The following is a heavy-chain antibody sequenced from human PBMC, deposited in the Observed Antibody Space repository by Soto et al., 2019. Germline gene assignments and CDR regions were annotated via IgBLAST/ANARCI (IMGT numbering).Heavy chain of an antibody. CDR2: TYYRSKWYN. V-gene: IGHV6-1*01. J-gene: IGHJ5*02. CDR3: ARGLWSGYYSNWFDP. Sequence: QVQLQQSGPGLVKPSQTLSLTCAISGDSVSSNSVAWNWIRQSPSRGLEWLGRTYYRSKWYNNYAVSVKSRVSINPDTSKNQVSLQLDSVTPEDTAVYFCARGLWSGYYSNWFDPWGQGTLVTVSS. D-gene: IGHD3-3*01. CDR1: GDSVSSNSVA.